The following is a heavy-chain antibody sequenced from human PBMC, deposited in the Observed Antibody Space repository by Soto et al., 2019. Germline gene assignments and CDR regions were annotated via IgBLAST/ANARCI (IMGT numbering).Heavy chain of an antibody. Sequence: GGSLRLSCAASGFTFSNFWMSWARQAPGKGLEWVANIKGDGSVTQYVASVEGRFTISRDSAKYSLYLQMNSLRVEDTALYYCVIPTRSVRGMGVWGQGTTVTVSS. CDR3: VIPTRSVRGMGV. D-gene: IGHD6-6*01. CDR1: GFTFSNFW. CDR2: IKGDGSVT. J-gene: IGHJ6*02. V-gene: IGHV3-7*03.